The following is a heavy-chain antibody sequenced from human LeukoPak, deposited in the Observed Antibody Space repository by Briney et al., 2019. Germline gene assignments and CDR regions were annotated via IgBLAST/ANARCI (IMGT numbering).Heavy chain of an antibody. J-gene: IGHJ4*02. CDR3: ARDLRGVATDY. Sequence: PGGSLRLSCAASGFTFSNYAMSWVRQAPGKGLEWVSSINGRGGSTYYADSVKGRFTISRDNAKNTLYLQMNSLRAEDTAVYYCARDLRGVATDYWGQGTLVTVSS. D-gene: IGHD5-12*01. CDR1: GFTFSNYA. V-gene: IGHV3-23*01. CDR2: INGRGGST.